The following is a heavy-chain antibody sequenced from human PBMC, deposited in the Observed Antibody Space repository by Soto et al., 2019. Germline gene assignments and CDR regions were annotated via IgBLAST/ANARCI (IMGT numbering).Heavy chain of an antibody. Sequence: SGPTLVKPTQTLTLTCTFSGFSLSTSGVGVGWIRQPPGKALEWLALIYWDDDKRYSPSLKSRLTITKDTSKNQVVLTMTNMDPVDTATYYCAHRGLVPAAPPPTGTNWFDPWGQGTLVTVSS. CDR1: GFSLSTSGVG. D-gene: IGHD2-2*01. CDR3: AHRGLVPAAPPPTGTNWFDP. V-gene: IGHV2-5*02. J-gene: IGHJ5*02. CDR2: IYWDDDK.